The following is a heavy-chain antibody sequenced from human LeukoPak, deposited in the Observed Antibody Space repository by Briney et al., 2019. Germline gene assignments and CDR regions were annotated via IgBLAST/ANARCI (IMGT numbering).Heavy chain of an antibody. CDR1: GFTFSSYG. CDR2: ILYDGSNK. Sequence: GGSLRLSCAASGFTFSSYGMHWVRQAPGRGLEWVALILYDGSNKYYADSVKGRFTISRDNSENTLYLQMNSLRAEDTAVYYCARDLRRGYTYGYGDYWGQGTLVTVSS. CDR3: ARDLRRGYTYGYGDY. D-gene: IGHD5-18*01. V-gene: IGHV3-33*05. J-gene: IGHJ4*02.